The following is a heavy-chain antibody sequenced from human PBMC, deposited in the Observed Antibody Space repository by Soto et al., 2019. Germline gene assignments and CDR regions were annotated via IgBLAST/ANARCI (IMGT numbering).Heavy chain of an antibody. V-gene: IGHV1-18*04. CDR3: ARDLGGDFWSGYYFQPNAFDI. J-gene: IGHJ3*02. CDR2: ISAYNGNT. D-gene: IGHD3-3*01. Sequence: GPSVKVSCKASGYTFTSYGISWVRQAPGQGLEWMGWISAYNGNTNYAQKLQGRVTMTTDTSTSTAYMELRSLRSDDTAVYYCARDLGGDFWSGYYFQPNAFDIWGQGTMVTVSS. CDR1: GYTFTSYG.